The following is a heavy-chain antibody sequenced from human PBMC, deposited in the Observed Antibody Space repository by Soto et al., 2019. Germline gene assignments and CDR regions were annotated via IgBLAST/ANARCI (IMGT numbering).Heavy chain of an antibody. CDR2: IYYSGST. D-gene: IGHD3-9*01. J-gene: IGHJ5*02. CDR1: GGSISSSSYY. Sequence: SETLSLTCTVSGGSISSSSYYWGWIRQPPGKGLEWIGSIYYSGSTYYNPSLKSRVTISVDTSKNQFSLKLSSVTAADAGVFFCARQMRGPIPHFGWLSPVTSWGQGILVTVSS. V-gene: IGHV4-39*01. CDR3: ARQMRGPIPHFGWLSPVTS.